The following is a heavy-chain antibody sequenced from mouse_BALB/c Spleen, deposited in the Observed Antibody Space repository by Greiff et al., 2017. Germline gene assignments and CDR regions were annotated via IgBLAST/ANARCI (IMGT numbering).Heavy chain of an antibody. D-gene: IGHD2-4*01. V-gene: IGHV1S81*02. CDR3: ALYDYGAWFAY. J-gene: IGHJ3*01. CDR1: GYTFTSYW. Sequence: QVQLQQPGAELVKPGASVKLSCKASGYTFTSYWMHWVKQRPGQGLEWIGEINPSNGRTNYNEKFKSKATLTVDKSSSTAYMQLSSLTSEDSAVYYCALYDYGAWFAYWGQGTLVTVSA. CDR2: INPSNGRT.